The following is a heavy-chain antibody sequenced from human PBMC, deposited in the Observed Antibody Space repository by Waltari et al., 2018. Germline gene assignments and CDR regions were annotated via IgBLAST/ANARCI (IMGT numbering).Heavy chain of an antibody. CDR1: GFTFSSYA. D-gene: IGHD6-13*01. CDR2: IYSGGST. J-gene: IGHJ4*02. CDR3: AKVQQQLVTTLFDY. Sequence: EVQLLESGGGLVQPGGSLRLSCAASGFTFSSYAISWVRQAPGKGLEWVSVIYSGGSTYYADSGKGRFTISRDNSKNTLYLQMNSLRAEDTAVYYCAKVQQQLVTTLFDYWGQGTLVTVSS. V-gene: IGHV3-23*03.